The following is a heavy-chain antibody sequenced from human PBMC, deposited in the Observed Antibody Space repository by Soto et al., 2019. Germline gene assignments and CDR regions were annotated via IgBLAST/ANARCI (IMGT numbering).Heavy chain of an antibody. D-gene: IGHD2-2*01. V-gene: IGHV3-30-3*01. J-gene: IGHJ4*02. Sequence: GSLRLSCAASGFTFSSYAMHWVRQAPGKGLEWVAVISYDGSNKYYTDSVKGRFTISRDNSKNTLYLQMNSLRAEDTAVYYCARDVKAPAAMFEYWGQGTLVTVSS. CDR2: ISYDGSNK. CDR3: ARDVKAPAAMFEY. CDR1: GFTFSSYA.